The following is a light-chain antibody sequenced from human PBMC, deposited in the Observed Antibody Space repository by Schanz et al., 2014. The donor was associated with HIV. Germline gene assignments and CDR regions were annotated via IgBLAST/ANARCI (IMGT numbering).Light chain of an antibody. CDR1: SSDVGAYDY. V-gene: IGLV2-14*03. CDR2: DVT. J-gene: IGLJ1*01. CDR3: NSYSHSNTYV. Sequence: QSALTQPASVSGSPGQSISIFCTGTSSDVGAYDYVSWYQQHPGRAPRLLVYDVTYRPSGVSNRFSGSKSGNTASLTISGLQPEDEADYYCNSYSHSNTYVFGSGTKLTVL.